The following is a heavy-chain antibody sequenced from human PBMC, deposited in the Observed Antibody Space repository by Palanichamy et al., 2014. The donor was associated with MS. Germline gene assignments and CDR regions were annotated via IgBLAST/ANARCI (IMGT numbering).Heavy chain of an antibody. CDR1: VAPSVVTP. D-gene: IGHD3-22*01. V-gene: IGHV4-59*01. J-gene: IGHJ3*01. Sequence: VQLQESGPGTGEAFRRPWPSPALSLVAPSVVTPGTGSGSPPGKGLEWIGNINYGGTTNYNPSLKSRVTISADTFKNQLSLKLNSVTAADTAVYYCARDRYFDRSGFYSIWLLGAFDFWGQGTMVTVSS. CDR2: INYGGTT. CDR3: ARDRYFDRSGFYSIWLLGAFDF.